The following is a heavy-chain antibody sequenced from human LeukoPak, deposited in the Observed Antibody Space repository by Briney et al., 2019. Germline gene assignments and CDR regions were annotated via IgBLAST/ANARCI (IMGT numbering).Heavy chain of an antibody. Sequence: SETLSLTCTVSGASISSSTDYWGWIRQPPGKGLEWIGSIYYSGSTYYNPSLKSRVTISVDTSKNQFSLKLSSVTAADTAVYYCASTSLFRVYYYDSSGYYGTFDYWGQGTLVTVSS. CDR2: IYYSGST. J-gene: IGHJ4*02. CDR3: ASTSLFRVYYYDSSGYYGTFDY. V-gene: IGHV4-39*01. D-gene: IGHD3-22*01. CDR1: GASISSSTDY.